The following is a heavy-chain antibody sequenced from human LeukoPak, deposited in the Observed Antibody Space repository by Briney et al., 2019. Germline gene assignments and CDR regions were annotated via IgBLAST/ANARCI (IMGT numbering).Heavy chain of an antibody. CDR1: GFTFSNYG. CDR2: ISYAETNL. CDR3: AKTMCSRDGGEAFDF. V-gene: IGHV3-30*18. Sequence: PGGSLRLSCKASGFTFSNYGMHWVRQAPGKGLEWVAFISYAETNLHYADSVEGRFTSSRDDSQNSLFLQMNSLRTEDTAIYYCAKTMCSRDGGEAFDFWGQGTLVTVSS. J-gene: IGHJ4*02. D-gene: IGHD3-16*01.